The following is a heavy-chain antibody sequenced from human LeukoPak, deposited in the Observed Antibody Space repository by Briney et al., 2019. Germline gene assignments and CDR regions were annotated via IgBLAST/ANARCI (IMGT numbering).Heavy chain of an antibody. CDR1: GFTFSSYW. J-gene: IGHJ6*04. Sequence: GGSLRLSCAASGFTFSSYWMHWVRQAPGKGLVWVSRIKSDGRSTSYADSVKGRFTISRDNAKNSLYLQMNSLRAEDTAVYYCAELGITMIGGVWGKGTTVTISS. D-gene: IGHD3-10*02. V-gene: IGHV3-74*01. CDR3: AELGITMIGGV. CDR2: IKSDGRST.